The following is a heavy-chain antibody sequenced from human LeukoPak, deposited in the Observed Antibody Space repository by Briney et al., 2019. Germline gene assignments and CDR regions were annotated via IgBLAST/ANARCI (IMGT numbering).Heavy chain of an antibody. CDR1: GFTFSSYS. D-gene: IGHD3-3*01. Sequence: PGGSLRLSCAASGFTFSSYSMNWVRQAPGKGLEWVSSISSSSSYIYYADSVKGRFTISRDNAKNSLYLQMNSLRAEDTAVYYCASVFYDFWSGPGYWGQGTLVTVSS. V-gene: IGHV3-21*01. J-gene: IGHJ4*02. CDR2: ISSSSSYI. CDR3: ASVFYDFWSGPGY.